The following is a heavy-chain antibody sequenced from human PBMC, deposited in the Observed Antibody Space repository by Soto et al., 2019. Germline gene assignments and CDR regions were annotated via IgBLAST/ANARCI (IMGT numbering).Heavy chain of an antibody. CDR3: ARVFSDSSSFFDP. CDR2: IYYSGST. Sequence: LSLTCTVSGGSISSGSYYLSWIRQHPGKGLEWIGYIYYSGSTYYNPSLKSRVTISVDTSKNQFSLKLSSVTAADTAVYYCARVFSDSSSFFDPWGQGTLVNVSS. D-gene: IGHD6-13*01. CDR1: GGSISSGSYY. V-gene: IGHV4-31*03. J-gene: IGHJ5*02.